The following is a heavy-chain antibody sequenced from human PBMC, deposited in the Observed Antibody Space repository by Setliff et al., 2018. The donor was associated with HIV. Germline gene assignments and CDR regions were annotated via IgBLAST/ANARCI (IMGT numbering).Heavy chain of an antibody. J-gene: IGHJ6*03. V-gene: IGHV1-69*10. CDR3: GRSGGWWGHSNPHPFYYYMDV. D-gene: IGHD2-15*01. CDR2: IIPEFGVA. Sequence: SVKVSCKVSGGTLGSYAINWVRQAPGQGLEWIGGIIPEFGVASHTPKMKGRLTVDADKSRTTIYMVLSNLRFDDTAVYYCGRSGGWWGHSNPHPFYYYMDVWGKGTSVTVSS. CDR1: GGTLGSYA.